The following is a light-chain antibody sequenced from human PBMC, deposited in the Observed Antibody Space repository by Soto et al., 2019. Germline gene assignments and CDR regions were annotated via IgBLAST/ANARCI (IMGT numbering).Light chain of an antibody. Sequence: QSAPTQPASVSGAPVQSITISCTGNSSDIGGYNYVSWYQQRPGKAPKLMIYDVSNRPSGVSNRFSGSKSGNTASLTISGLQAEDEADYYCSSYTSSSTLYVFGTGTKVTVL. V-gene: IGLV2-14*03. CDR2: DVS. CDR3: SSYTSSSTLYV. J-gene: IGLJ1*01. CDR1: SSDIGGYNY.